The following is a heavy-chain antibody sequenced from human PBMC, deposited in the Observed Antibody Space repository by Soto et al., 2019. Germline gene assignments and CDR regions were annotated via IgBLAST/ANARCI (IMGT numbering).Heavy chain of an antibody. J-gene: IGHJ4*02. V-gene: IGHV3-66*01. D-gene: IGHD3-22*01. CDR1: GFTVSNNY. Sequence: GGPLRLSCAASGFTVSNNYMTWVLQAPGKGLEWVSVIYSGGSTYYADSVKGRFTLSRDNSKNTLYLQMNSLRAEDTAVYYCARGYDSSGFYYDYWGQGTLVTVSS. CDR3: ARGYDSSGFYYDY. CDR2: IYSGGST.